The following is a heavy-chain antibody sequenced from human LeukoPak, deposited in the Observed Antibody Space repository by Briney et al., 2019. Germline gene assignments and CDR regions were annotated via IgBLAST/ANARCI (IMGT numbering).Heavy chain of an antibody. CDR1: GFTFSSYW. CDR2: IEQDGSEK. Sequence: GGSLRLSCAASGFTFSSYWMSWVRQAPGKGLEGVANIEQDGSEKNYVDSVKGRFTISRDNAENALYLQMNTLRPEDTAVYYCARGCSTSCLNWFDPWGQGTLVTVSS. J-gene: IGHJ5*02. CDR3: ARGCSTSCLNWFDP. D-gene: IGHD2-2*01. V-gene: IGHV3-7*03.